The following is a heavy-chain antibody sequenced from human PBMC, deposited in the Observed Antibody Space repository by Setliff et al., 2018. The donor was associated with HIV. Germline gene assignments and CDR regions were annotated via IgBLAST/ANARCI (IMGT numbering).Heavy chain of an antibody. J-gene: IGHJ3*02. D-gene: IGHD2-15*01. V-gene: IGHV4-61*01. Sequence: PSETLSLTCTVSGGSVSSGTYYRTWIRQPPGKGLEWIGYIYYSGSTNYNPSLKTRVTVSADTSKNQFSLKLTSVTAADTAVYYCAGDGGGFASGTFDIWGQGTKVTVSS. CDR2: IYYSGST. CDR1: GGSVSSGTYY. CDR3: AGDGGGFASGTFDI.